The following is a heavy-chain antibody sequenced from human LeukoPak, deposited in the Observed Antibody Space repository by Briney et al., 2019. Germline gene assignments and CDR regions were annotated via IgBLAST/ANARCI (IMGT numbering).Heavy chain of an antibody. CDR3: ARQVDLFDY. CDR2: ISYDGSNK. J-gene: IGHJ4*02. D-gene: IGHD2-15*01. Sequence: GGSLRLSCAASGFTFSSYAMHWVRQAPGKGLEWVAVISYDGSNKYYADSVKGRFTISRDNSKNTLYLQMNSLRAEDTAVYYCARQVDLFDYWGQGTLVTVSS. V-gene: IGHV3-30*04. CDR1: GFTFSSYA.